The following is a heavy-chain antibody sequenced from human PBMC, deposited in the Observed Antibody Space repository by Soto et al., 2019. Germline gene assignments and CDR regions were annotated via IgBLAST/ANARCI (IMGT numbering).Heavy chain of an antibody. CDR3: ARLQAGNYYYGMDV. CDR1: GYTFTSYG. Sequence: GASVKVSCKASGYTFTSYGISWVRQAPGQGLEWMGWISAYNGNTNYAQKLQGRVTMTTDTSTSTAYMELRSLRSDDTAVYYCARLQAGNYYYGMDVWGQGTTVTVSS. D-gene: IGHD3-10*01. V-gene: IGHV1-18*04. J-gene: IGHJ6*02. CDR2: ISAYNGNT.